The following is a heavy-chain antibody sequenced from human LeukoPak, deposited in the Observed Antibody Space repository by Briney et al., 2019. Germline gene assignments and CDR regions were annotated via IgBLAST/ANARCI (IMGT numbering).Heavy chain of an antibody. J-gene: IGHJ4*02. CDR1: GFTFSSYA. CDR2: IRNDGSNK. D-gene: IGHD3-22*01. Sequence: GGSLRLSCAASGFTFSSYAMHWVRQAPGKGLEWVALIRNDGSNKNYAESVKGRFAISRDNSKNTLYLQMNSLRAEDTAVYYCARDKGYYYDSSGHFYYFDYWGQGTLVTVFS. V-gene: IGHV3-30*09. CDR3: ARDKGYYYDSSGHFYYFDY.